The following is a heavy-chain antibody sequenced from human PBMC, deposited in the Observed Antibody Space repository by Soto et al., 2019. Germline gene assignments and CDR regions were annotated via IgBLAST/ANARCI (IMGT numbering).Heavy chain of an antibody. Sequence: VQLVQSGTEVKEPGASVRVSCKASGYTFTAHSLHCARQAPGQCPEWMGWIIVSHDRPRYAPQFQGRLTFETDRIGTTAYMHVTRLTPEDTAVYFCAREREDGVPGDYWGQGTPVVVSS. CDR3: AREREDGVPGDY. D-gene: IGHD2-8*01. CDR1: GYTFTAHS. CDR2: IIVSHDRP. J-gene: IGHJ4*02. V-gene: IGHV1-3*01.